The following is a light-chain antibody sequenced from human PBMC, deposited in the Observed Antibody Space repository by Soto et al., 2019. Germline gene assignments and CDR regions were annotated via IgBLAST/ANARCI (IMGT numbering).Light chain of an antibody. CDR1: QSLSSNS. CDR2: GTP. J-gene: IGKJ4*01. Sequence: EIVLTQSPVTLSVSPGERATLSCSASQSLSSNSLAWYQQKPGQAPRLLFFGTPRRATDIPYRFSGSGSGTDFTLTISRLEPEDFAVYYCQQYGGSTRFFGGGTKVEIK. CDR3: QQYGGSTRF. V-gene: IGKV3-20*01.